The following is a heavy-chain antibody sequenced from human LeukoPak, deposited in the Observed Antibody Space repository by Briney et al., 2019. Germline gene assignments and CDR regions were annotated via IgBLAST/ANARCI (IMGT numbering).Heavy chain of an antibody. Sequence: ASVKVSCKASGYTFTGYYMHWVRQAPGQGLEWMGWINPNSGGTNYAQKFQGRVTMTRDTSISTAYMELSRLRSDDTAVYYCARDHGSSKEDDAFDIRGQGTMVTVSS. J-gene: IGHJ3*02. CDR2: INPNSGGT. D-gene: IGHD6-13*01. CDR1: GYTFTGYY. V-gene: IGHV1-2*02. CDR3: ARDHGSSKEDDAFDI.